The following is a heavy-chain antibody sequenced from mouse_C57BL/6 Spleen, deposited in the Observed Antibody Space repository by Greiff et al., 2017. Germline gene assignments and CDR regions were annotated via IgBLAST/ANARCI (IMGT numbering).Heavy chain of an antibody. CDR3: ARGDYRNYAMDY. CDR1: GYTFTSYW. CDR2: IYPGSGST. Sequence: PGASVKMSCKASGYTFTSYWITWVKQRPGQGLEWIGDIYPGSGSTNYNEKFKSKATLTVDTSSSTAYMQLSSLTSEDSAVYYCARGDYRNYAMDYWGQGTSVTVSS. V-gene: IGHV1-55*01. J-gene: IGHJ4*01. D-gene: IGHD1-1*02.